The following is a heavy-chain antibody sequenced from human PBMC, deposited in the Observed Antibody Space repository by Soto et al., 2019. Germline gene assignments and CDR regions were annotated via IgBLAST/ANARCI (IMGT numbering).Heavy chain of an antibody. CDR2: ITANGDNT. CDR1: GFTFSDFA. V-gene: IGHV3-64*02. J-gene: IGHJ5*02. CDR3: AKDGISVAGHGWFDP. Sequence: GGSLRLSCAASGFTFSDFAMHWVRQAPGKGLQYVSAITANGDNTYYADSVKGRFTISRDNSRNIVYLQMNSLRAEDTALYYCAKDGISVAGHGWFDPWGQGTLVTVS. D-gene: IGHD6-19*01.